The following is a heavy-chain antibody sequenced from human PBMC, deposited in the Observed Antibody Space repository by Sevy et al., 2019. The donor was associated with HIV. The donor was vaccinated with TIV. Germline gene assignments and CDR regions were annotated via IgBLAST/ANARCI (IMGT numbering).Heavy chain of an antibody. J-gene: IGHJ4*02. CDR1: GFNFSIYW. CDR2: IKQDGSET. Sequence: RGSLRLSCAAYGFNFSIYWMSWVRQAPGKGLEWVANIKQDGSETHYVDSVKGRFSISRDNAKNSVVLQMNSLRAEDKAVYYCSGHKFLWFGEASPTFDYWGQGTLVTVSS. CDR3: SGHKFLWFGEASPTFDY. D-gene: IGHD3-10*01. V-gene: IGHV3-7*01.